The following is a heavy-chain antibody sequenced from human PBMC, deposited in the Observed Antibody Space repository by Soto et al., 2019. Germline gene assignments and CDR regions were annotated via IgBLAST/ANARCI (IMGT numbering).Heavy chain of an antibody. D-gene: IGHD3-16*01. V-gene: IGHV4-34*01. J-gene: IGHJ4*02. Sequence: PSETLSLTCNVSGGPFNGYSWSWFRQTSGKGLEWIGDISYRGSTSYSPSLKSRLMISLDTSNNQFSLKVASVTAADTAVYYCARALLGFSYGYGGYFDPWGPGTLVTVSS. CDR2: ISYRGST. CDR3: ARALLGFSYGYGGYFDP. CDR1: GGPFNGYS.